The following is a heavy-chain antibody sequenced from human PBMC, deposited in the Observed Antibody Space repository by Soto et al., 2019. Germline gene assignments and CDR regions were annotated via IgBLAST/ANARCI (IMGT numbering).Heavy chain of an antibody. D-gene: IGHD2-2*01. CDR3: ARGIGYCSSINCYSSRRLRFDS. Sequence: QVQLQQWGAGLLKPSETLSLTCAVYGGSFSGYYWTWIRQSPGKGLEWIGEVNHSGTTYYNPSLKTRVTISVHTPKNQFSLKMSSVTAADTAVYYCARGIGYCSSINCYSSRRLRFDSWGRGTLVTVSS. J-gene: IGHJ4*02. CDR1: GGSFSGYY. V-gene: IGHV4-34*01. CDR2: VNHSGTT.